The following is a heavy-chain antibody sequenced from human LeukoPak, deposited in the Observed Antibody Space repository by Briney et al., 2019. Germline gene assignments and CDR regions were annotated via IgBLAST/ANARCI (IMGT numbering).Heavy chain of an antibody. V-gene: IGHV3-48*03. Sequence: PGGSLRLSCAASGLTFSSYEMNWVRQAPGRGLEWVSYISSSGSTIYYADSVKGRFTISRDNAKNSLYLQMNSLRAEDTAVYYCARRRYYMDVWGKGTTVTVSS. J-gene: IGHJ6*03. CDR1: GLTFSSYE. CDR2: ISSSGSTI. CDR3: ARRRYYMDV.